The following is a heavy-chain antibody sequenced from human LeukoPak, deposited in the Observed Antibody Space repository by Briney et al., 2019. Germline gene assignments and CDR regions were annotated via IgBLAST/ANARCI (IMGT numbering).Heavy chain of an antibody. CDR2: IYYNGST. CDR3: ARRLYDGSYYHFDY. D-gene: IGHD1-26*01. Sequence: KPSETLSLTCTVSGGSISSSRYYWGWIRQPPGKGLEWIGSIYYNGSTNYNPSLKSRYNISVDTSKNQFSLKVSSVTAADTAVYYCARRLYDGSYYHFDYWGQGTLVTVSS. V-gene: IGHV4-39*01. J-gene: IGHJ4*02. CDR1: GGSISSSRYY.